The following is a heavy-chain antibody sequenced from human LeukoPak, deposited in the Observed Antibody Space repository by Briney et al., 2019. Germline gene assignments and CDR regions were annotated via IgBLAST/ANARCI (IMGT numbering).Heavy chain of an antibody. CDR3: ARGGYYDSSGYYPKFDY. J-gene: IGHJ4*02. V-gene: IGHV3-21*01. Sequence: GGSLRLSCATSGFTFSRYNMNWVRQAPGKGLEWVSSITSSSIYKYYADSMKGRFTISRDNAKNSLYLQMDSLRAEDTAVYYCARGGYYDSSGYYPKFDYWGQGTLVTVSS. CDR2: ITSSSIYK. CDR1: GFTFSRYN. D-gene: IGHD3-22*01.